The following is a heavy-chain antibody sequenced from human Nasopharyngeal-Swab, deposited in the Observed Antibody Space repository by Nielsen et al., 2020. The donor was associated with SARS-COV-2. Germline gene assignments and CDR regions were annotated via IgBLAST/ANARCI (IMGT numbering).Heavy chain of an antibody. D-gene: IGHD3-22*01. CDR1: GFTFSSYW. CDR2: IKQDGSEK. Sequence: GESLKISCAASGFTFSSYWMSWVRQAPGKGLEWVANIKQDGSEKYYVDSVKGRFTISRDNAKNSLYLQMNSLRAEDTAVYYCAKPAYYDSSGYYYVYYYYMDVWGKGTTVTVSS. J-gene: IGHJ6*03. V-gene: IGHV3-7*03. CDR3: AKPAYYDSSGYYYVYYYYMDV.